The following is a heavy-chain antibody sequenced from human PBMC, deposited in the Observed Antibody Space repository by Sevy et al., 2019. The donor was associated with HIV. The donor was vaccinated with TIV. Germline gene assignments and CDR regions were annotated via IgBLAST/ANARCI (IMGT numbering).Heavy chain of an antibody. CDR2: IYYTGST. D-gene: IGHD5-12*01. Sequence: SETLSLTCTVSGGSISAYYWSWIRQPPGKPLEYIGYIYYTGSTNYNPSLKSHVTISVDTSKNQFSLKLNSVTAADTAVYFCSRAPPVRSGDDSLNWFDPWGQGTLVTVSS. J-gene: IGHJ5*02. CDR1: GGSISAYY. CDR3: SRAPPVRSGDDSLNWFDP. V-gene: IGHV4-59*01.